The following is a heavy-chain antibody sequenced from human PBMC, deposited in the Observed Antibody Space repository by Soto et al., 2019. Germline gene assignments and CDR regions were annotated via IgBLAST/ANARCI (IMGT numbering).Heavy chain of an antibody. V-gene: IGHV4-31*03. D-gene: IGHD3-16*02. J-gene: IGHJ4*02. CDR3: ASKPVS. CDR1: GGSISSGGYY. CDR2: IYYSGST. Sequence: QVQLQESGPGLVKPSQTLSLTCTVAGGSISSGGYYWSWIRQHPGKGLEWIGYIYYSGSTYYNPSIKCRVTITEDTSKNQCSLKLSSATAADTAVYSCASKPVSWGQGTLVTVSS.